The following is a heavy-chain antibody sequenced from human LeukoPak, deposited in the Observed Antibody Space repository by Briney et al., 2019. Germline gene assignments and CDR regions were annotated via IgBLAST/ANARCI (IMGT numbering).Heavy chain of an antibody. Sequence: SQTLSLTCTVSGGSISSGDYYWSWIRQPPGKGLEWIGYIYYSGSTYYNPSLKSRVTISVDTSKNQFSLKLSSVTAADTAVYYCAGNLGYCSGGSCYSSDYWGQGTLVTVSS. CDR1: GGSISSGDYY. CDR3: AGNLGYCSGGSCYSSDY. CDR2: IYYSGST. J-gene: IGHJ4*02. D-gene: IGHD2-15*01. V-gene: IGHV4-30-4*01.